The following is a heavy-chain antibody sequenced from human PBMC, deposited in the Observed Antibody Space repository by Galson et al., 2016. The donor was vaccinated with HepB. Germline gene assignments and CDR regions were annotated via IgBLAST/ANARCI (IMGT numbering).Heavy chain of an antibody. CDR3: AREGAGPFDY. J-gene: IGHJ4*02. CDR2: MYYSGSI. CDR1: GGSISSYY. Sequence: ETLSLTCAVSGGSISSYYWSXIRQPPGKGLEWIGYMYYSGSINYNPSLKSRVTMSLDPSKNQFSLKLSSVTAADTAVYYWAREGAGPFDYWGQGTLVTVSS. V-gene: IGHV4-59*01.